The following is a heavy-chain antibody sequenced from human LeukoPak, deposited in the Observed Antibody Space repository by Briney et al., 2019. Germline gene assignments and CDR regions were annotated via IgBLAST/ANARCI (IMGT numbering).Heavy chain of an antibody. J-gene: IGHJ4*02. V-gene: IGHV4-59*12. D-gene: IGHD3-22*01. CDR2: IYYSGST. CDR1: GGSISSYY. CDR3: ARGVQDYYDSSGYFDY. Sequence: SETLSLTCTVSGGSISSYYWSWIRQPPGKGLEWIGYIYYSGSTNYNPSLKSRVTISVDTSKNQFSLKLSSVTAADTAVYYCARGVQDYYDSSGYFDYWGQGTLVTVSS.